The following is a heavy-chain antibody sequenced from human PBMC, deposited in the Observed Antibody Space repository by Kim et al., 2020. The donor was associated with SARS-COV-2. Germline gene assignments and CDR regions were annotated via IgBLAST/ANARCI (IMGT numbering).Heavy chain of an antibody. D-gene: IGHD3-9*01. CDR1: GGSISSSSYY. V-gene: IGHV4-39*07. CDR3: ARDQGYYDILTGYQYYYYGMDV. CDR2: IYYSGST. J-gene: IGHJ6*02. Sequence: SETLSLTCTVSGGSISSSSYYWGWIRQPPGKGLEWIGSIYYSGSTYYNPSLKSRVTISVDTSKNQFSLKLSSVTAADTAVYYCARDQGYYDILTGYQYYYYGMDVWGQGTTVTVSS.